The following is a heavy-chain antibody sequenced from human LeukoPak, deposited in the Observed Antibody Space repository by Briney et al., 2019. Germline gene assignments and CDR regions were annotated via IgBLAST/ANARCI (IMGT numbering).Heavy chain of an antibody. CDR2: IKPDGSES. V-gene: IGHV3-7*01. CDR3: ARDLTMIVPGAFDI. J-gene: IGHJ3*02. Sequence: PGGSLRLSCAISGFTFSRHWMTWVRQAPGKGLECVAIIKPDGSESYYGDSVKGRFTISRDNAKDSLYLQMKSLRAEDTAVYYCARDLTMIVPGAFDIWGHGTTVIVSS. D-gene: IGHD3-22*01. CDR1: GFTFSRHW.